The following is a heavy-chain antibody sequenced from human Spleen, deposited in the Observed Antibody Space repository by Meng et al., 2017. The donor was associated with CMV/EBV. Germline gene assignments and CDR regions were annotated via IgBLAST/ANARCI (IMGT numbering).Heavy chain of an antibody. D-gene: IGHD6-13*01. J-gene: IGHJ4*02. CDR1: GYTFNNYA. CDR2: SNGDSGNT. V-gene: IGHV1-3*02. Sequence: ASVKVSCKASGYTFNNYAIHWVRRAPGHRLQWMGCSNGDSGNTQYSQHFQGRVTFTRDTSASTAYMDLSSLTSEDMAVYYCVRGRHSGSWLFDFWGQGSLVTVSS. CDR3: VRGRHSGSWLFDF.